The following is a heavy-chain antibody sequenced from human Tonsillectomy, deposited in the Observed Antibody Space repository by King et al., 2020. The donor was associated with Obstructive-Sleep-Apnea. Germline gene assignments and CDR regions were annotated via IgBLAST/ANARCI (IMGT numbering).Heavy chain of an antibody. CDR1: GYTFTKHW. V-gene: IGHV5-51*01. D-gene: IGHD6-13*01. CDR2: SYPDDFFT. J-gene: IGHJ4*02. Sequence: RRVQSGAEGKRPGQSLKISCQVSGYTFTKHWIVWVRQMPGKGLDWVGISYPDDFFTRYRESFQGKGTISADKSNDTAYLEWSSLKAADTAIYYCARVHSNSRYDYWGQGTLVTVSS. CDR3: ARVHSNSRYDY.